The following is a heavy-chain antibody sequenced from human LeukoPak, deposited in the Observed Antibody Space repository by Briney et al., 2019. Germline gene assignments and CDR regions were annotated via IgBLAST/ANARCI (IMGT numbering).Heavy chain of an antibody. CDR3: ARGRYYGMDV. CDR2: VNSDGSST. J-gene: IGHJ6*02. Sequence: GGSLRLSCAASGFTFTSYWMHWVRQAPGKGLVWVSRVNSDGSSTTYADSVKGRFTISRDNAKNTLYLQMNSLRAGDTAVYYCARGRYYGMDVWRQGTTVTVSS. V-gene: IGHV3-74*01. CDR1: GFTFTSYW.